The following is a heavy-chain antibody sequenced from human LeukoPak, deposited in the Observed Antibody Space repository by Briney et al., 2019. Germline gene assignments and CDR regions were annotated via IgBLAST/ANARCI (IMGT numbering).Heavy chain of an antibody. J-gene: IGHJ4*02. CDR3: ARGDGYKSSFDY. D-gene: IGHD5-24*01. V-gene: IGHV4-30-2*01. CDR1: GGSISSGGYS. CDR2: IYHSGST. Sequence: SETLSLTCAVSGGSISSGGYSWSWLRQPPGKGLEWVGNIYHSGSTYYNPSLKSRVTISVDRSKNQFSLKLSSVTAADTAVYYCARGDGYKSSFDYWGQGTLVTVSS.